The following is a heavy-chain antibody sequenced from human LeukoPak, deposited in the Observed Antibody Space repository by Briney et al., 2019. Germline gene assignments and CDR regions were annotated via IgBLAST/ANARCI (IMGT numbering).Heavy chain of an antibody. D-gene: IGHD1-26*01. CDR2: IYNGGST. CDR1: GFIVSSNY. J-gene: IGHJ4*02. V-gene: IGHV3-53*01. Sequence: QSGGSLRLSCAASGFIVSSNYMSWVRQAPGKGLEWVSVIYNGGSTYYADSVKGRFTISRDNSKNTLYLQMNSLRAEDTAVYYCARGVGSGSRLRAGDYWGQGTLVTVSS. CDR3: ARGVGSGSRLRAGDY.